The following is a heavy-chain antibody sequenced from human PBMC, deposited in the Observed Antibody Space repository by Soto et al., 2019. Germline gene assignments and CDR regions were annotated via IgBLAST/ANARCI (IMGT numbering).Heavy chain of an antibody. J-gene: IGHJ6*02. CDR2: LSADTGNT. D-gene: IGHD6-19*01. V-gene: IGHV1-18*01. CDR1: GYTLTSCG. CDR3: ARDQYSSGWFYYYYGMDV. Sequence: QVQLVQSGAEVKRPGASVKVSCKASGYTLTSCGISCVRQAPGQGLEWMGWLSADTGNTNNAQKLQGRVTMTTDTSTSTAYMELRSLRSDDTAVYYCARDQYSSGWFYYYYGMDVWGQGTTVTVSS.